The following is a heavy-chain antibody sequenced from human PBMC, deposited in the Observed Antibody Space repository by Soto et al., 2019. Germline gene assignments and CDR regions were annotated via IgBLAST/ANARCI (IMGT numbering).Heavy chain of an antibody. J-gene: IGHJ4*02. V-gene: IGHV1-18*01. D-gene: IGHD2-2*01. CDR3: ARDFPHCSSTSCYSFN. Sequence: ASVKVSCKASGYTFTSYGISWVRQAPGQGLEWMGWISAYNGNTNCAQKLQGRVTMTTDTSTSTAYMELRSLRSDDTAVYYCARDFPHCSSTSCYSFNWGQGTLVTVSS. CDR1: GYTFTSYG. CDR2: ISAYNGNT.